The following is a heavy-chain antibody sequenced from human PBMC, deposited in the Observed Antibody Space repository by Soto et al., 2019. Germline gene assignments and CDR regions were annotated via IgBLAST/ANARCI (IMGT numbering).Heavy chain of an antibody. CDR3: ANSYGDYVSY. V-gene: IGHV4-39*01. D-gene: IGHD4-17*01. J-gene: IGHJ4*02. CDR1: GGSISSSTYY. CDR2: IYYSGST. Sequence: QLQLQESGPGLVKPSETLSLTCTVSGGSISSSTYYWGWIRQPPGKGLEWIGSIYYSGSTYYNPSLKSRVXIXXDTSKNQSSLKLSSVTAADTAVYYCANSYGDYVSYWGQGTLVTVSS.